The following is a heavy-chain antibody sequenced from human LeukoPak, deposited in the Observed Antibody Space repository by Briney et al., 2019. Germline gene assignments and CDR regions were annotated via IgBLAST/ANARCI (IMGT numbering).Heavy chain of an antibody. Sequence: GASVKVSCKASGYTFTSYGISWVRQAPGQGLEWMGWMNPNSGNTGYAQKFQGRVTMTRNTSISTAYMELSSLRSEDTAVYYCARAPFRRTNQLQYYFDYWGQGTLVTVSS. CDR1: GYTFTSYG. J-gene: IGHJ4*02. D-gene: IGHD2-2*01. CDR3: ARAPFRRTNQLQYYFDY. CDR2: MNPNSGNT. V-gene: IGHV1-8*02.